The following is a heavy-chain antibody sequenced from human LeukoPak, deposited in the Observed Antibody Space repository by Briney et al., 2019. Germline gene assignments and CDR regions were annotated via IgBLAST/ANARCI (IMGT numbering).Heavy chain of an antibody. J-gene: IGHJ6*02. Sequence: GGSLRLSCAASGFTFDKNAMHWVRQVPGKGLEWVSGISWNSGHIGYADSVKGRFTISRDNAKNSLYLQMTSLRAEDTALYYCVKDISATNSYYGMDVWGQGPTVTVSS. V-gene: IGHV3-9*01. CDR2: ISWNSGHI. CDR3: VKDISATNSYYGMDV. CDR1: GFTFDKNA.